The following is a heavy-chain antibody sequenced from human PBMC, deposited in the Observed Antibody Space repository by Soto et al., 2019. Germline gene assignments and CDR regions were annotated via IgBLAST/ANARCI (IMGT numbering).Heavy chain of an antibody. CDR1: GFTFSSYG. D-gene: IGHD3-10*01. CDR2: IWYDGSNK. Sequence: PGGSLRLSCAASGFTFSSYGMHWVRQAPGKGLEWVAVIWYDGSNKYYADSVKGRFTISRDNSKNTLYLQMNSLRAEDTAVYYYARDKLWFGELYNWFDPWGQGT. J-gene: IGHJ5*02. CDR3: ARDKLWFGELYNWFDP. V-gene: IGHV3-33*01.